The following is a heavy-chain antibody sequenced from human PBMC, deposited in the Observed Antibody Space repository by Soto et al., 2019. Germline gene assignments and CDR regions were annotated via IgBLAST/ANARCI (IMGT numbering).Heavy chain of an antibody. CDR1: GFTFTSSA. Sequence: SVKVSCKASGFTFTSSAMQWVRQARGQRLEWIGWIVVGSGNTNYAQKFQERVTITRDMSISTAYMELSSLRSEDTAVYYCARERTGTTSMDVWGQGTTVTVSS. J-gene: IGHJ6*02. V-gene: IGHV1-58*02. CDR3: ARERTGTTSMDV. CDR2: IVVGSGNT. D-gene: IGHD1-1*01.